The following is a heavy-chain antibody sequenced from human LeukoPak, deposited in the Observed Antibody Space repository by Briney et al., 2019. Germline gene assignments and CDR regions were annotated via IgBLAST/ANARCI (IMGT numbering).Heavy chain of an antibody. D-gene: IGHD2-2*01. CDR2: ISYDGSNK. J-gene: IGHJ3*02. V-gene: IGHV3-30*04. CDR1: GFTFSSYA. CDR3: ARDGCSSTSCSDAFDI. Sequence: GGSLRLSCAASGFTFSSYAMHWVRQAPGKGLEWVAVISYDGSNKYYADSVKGRFTVSRDNSKNTLYLQMNSLRAEDTAVYYCARDGCSSTSCSDAFDIWGQGTMVTVSS.